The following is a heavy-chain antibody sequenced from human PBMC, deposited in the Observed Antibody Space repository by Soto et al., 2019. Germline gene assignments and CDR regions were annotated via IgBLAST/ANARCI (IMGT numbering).Heavy chain of an antibody. CDR3: ARVPSFGGAIRGGDY. CDR2: ISSSSSYI. Sequence: EVQLVESGGGLVKPGGSLRLSCAASGFTFSSYSMNWVRQAPGKGLEWVSSISSSSSYIYYADSVKGRFTISRDNAKNSLYLQMNSLRAEDTAVYYCARVPSFGGAIRGGDYWGQGTLVTVSS. J-gene: IGHJ4*02. V-gene: IGHV3-21*01. CDR1: GFTFSSYS. D-gene: IGHD3-16*01.